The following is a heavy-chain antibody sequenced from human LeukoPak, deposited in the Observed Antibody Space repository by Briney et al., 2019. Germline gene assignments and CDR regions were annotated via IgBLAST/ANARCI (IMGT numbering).Heavy chain of an antibody. CDR1: GFTFSSYE. D-gene: IGHD1-26*01. V-gene: IGHV3-48*03. CDR3: ASPSGSYHPRPEA. J-gene: IGHJ3*01. Sequence: PGGSLRLSCAASGFTFSSYEMNWVRQAPGKGLEWVSYISSSGSTIYYADSVKGRFTISRDNAKNSLYLQMNSLRAEDTAVYYCASPSGSYHPRPEAWGQGTMVTVSS. CDR2: ISSSGSTI.